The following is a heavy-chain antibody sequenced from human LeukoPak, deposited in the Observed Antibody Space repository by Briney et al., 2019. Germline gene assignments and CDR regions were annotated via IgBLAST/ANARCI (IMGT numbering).Heavy chain of an antibody. V-gene: IGHV5-51*01. J-gene: IGHJ3*02. D-gene: IGHD3-3*01. CDR1: GYSFTSYW. CDR3: ASAFAKRFFDAFDI. Sequence: KGGASLQISCKGSGYSFTSYWIGWVRQLPGKGLEWMGIIYPGDSDTRYSPSFQGQVTISADKSISTAYLQWSSLKASDTAMYYCASAFAKRFFDAFDIWGQGTMVTVSS. CDR2: IYPGDSDT.